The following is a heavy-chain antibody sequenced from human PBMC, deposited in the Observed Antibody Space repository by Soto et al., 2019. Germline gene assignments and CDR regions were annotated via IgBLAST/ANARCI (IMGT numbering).Heavy chain of an antibody. CDR1: GFTFSSYG. D-gene: IGHD1-26*01. CDR3: ASAAGCYGDW. CDR2: ISYDGSNK. V-gene: IGHV3-30*03. Sequence: QVQLVESGGGVVQPGRSLRLSCAASGFTFSSYGMHWVRQAPGKGLEWVAVISYDGSNKYYADSVKGRFTISRDNSKNTPYLQMNSLRAEDTAVYYCASAAGCYGDWWGQGTLVTVSS. J-gene: IGHJ4*02.